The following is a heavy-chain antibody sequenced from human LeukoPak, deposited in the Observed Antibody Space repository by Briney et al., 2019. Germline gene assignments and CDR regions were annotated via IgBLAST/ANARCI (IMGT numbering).Heavy chain of an antibody. V-gene: IGHV1-8*01. CDR2: MNPNSGNT. J-gene: IGHJ6*02. Sequence: GASVKVSCKASGYTFTSYDINWVRQATGQGLEWMGWMNPNSGNTGYAQKFQGRVTMTRNTSISTAYMELSSLRSEDTAVYYCAIFCSTSFSCGYGMDVWGQGTTVTVSS. CDR1: GYTFTSYD. D-gene: IGHD2-2*01. CDR3: AIFCSTSFSCGYGMDV.